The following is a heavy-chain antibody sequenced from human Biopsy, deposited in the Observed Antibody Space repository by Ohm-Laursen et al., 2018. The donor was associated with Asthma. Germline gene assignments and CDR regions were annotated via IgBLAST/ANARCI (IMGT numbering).Heavy chain of an antibody. CDR2: FMTVFGTT. D-gene: IGHD6-19*01. V-gene: IGHV1-69*01. CDR1: GGTFSNFA. CDR3: ARCQVGYSSGWSLLLKKIYYSGMDV. J-gene: IGHJ6*02. Sequence: GSSVKVSSTAPGGTFSNFAISWVRQSPGQGHEWLGGFMTVFGTTKYATKFQGRVTITADESTSTAYMEVTSLRSEDTAIYYCARCQVGYSSGWSLLLKKIYYSGMDVWGQGTAVTVSS.